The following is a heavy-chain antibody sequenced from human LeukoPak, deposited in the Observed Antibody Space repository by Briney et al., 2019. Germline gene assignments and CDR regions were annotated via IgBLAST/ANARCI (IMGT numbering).Heavy chain of an antibody. J-gene: IGHJ4*02. CDR1: GFTVSSKY. D-gene: IGHD2-21*02. V-gene: IGHV3-66*01. CDR2: IYSGGST. Sequence: GGSLRLSCAASGFTVSSKYMSWVRQAPGKGLEWVSVIYSGGSTYYADSVKGRFTISRDNSKNTLYLQMNSLRAEDTAVYYCXXXXXXXXXXXXYLSPGLTHWGQGTLVTVSS. CDR3: XXXXXXXXXXXXYLSPGLTH.